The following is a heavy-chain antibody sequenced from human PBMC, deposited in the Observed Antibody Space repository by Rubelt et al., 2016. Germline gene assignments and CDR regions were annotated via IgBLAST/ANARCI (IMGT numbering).Heavy chain of an antibody. CDR1: GGSISSGGYY. CDR3: ASLKQLYYFDY. CDR2: IYYSGST. V-gene: IGHV4-31*03. J-gene: IGHJ4*02. D-gene: IGHD5-18*01. Sequence: QVQLQESGPGLVKPSETLSLSCTVSGGSISSGGYYWSWIRQYPGKGLEWIGYIYYSGSTYYNPSLQSRITISVDTSKNQFSLKLSSVTAADTAVYYCASLKQLYYFDYWGQGTLVTVSS.